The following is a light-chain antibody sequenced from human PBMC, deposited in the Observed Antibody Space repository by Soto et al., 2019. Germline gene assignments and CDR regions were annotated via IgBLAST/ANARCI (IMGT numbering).Light chain of an antibody. CDR1: SSNIGAGYD. Sequence: QSVLTQPPSVSGAPGQRVTISCTGSSSNIGAGYDVHWYQQLPGTAPKLLIYGNSNRPSGVPDRFSGSKSGTSASLAITGLQAEDEADYSCQSYDSSLSGSLGVFGTGTKVTVL. V-gene: IGLV1-40*01. J-gene: IGLJ1*01. CDR2: GNS. CDR3: QSYDSSLSGSLGV.